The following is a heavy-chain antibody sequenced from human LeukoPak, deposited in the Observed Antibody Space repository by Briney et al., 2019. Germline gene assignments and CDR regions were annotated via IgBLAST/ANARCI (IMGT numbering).Heavy chain of an antibody. J-gene: IGHJ4*02. CDR2: IYYSGST. V-gene: IGHV4-59*01. CDR1: GGSISSYY. Sequence: PSETLSLTCTVSGGSISSYYWSWIRQPPGKGLEWIGYIYYSGSTNYNPSLKSRVTISVDTSKNQFPLKLSSVTAADTAVYYCARYRDGTGDWGQGTLVTVSS. CDR3: ARYRDGTGD. D-gene: IGHD3-10*01.